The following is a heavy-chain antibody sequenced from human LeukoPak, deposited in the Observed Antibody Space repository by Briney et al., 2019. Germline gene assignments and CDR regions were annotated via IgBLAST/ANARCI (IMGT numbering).Heavy chain of an antibody. CDR2: VSTSGGTT. CDR3: ARSSRRVGASTPYYYYFYMDV. Sequence: GGSLRLSCVASGFTSSSYALSWVRQAPGKGLEWVSSVSTSGGTTYSADSVKGRFTISRDNSKNTLYLQMNSLRAEDTAVFYCARSSRRVGASTPYYYYFYMDVWGKGTTVTVSS. CDR1: GFTSSSYA. V-gene: IGHV3-23*01. J-gene: IGHJ6*03. D-gene: IGHD1-26*01.